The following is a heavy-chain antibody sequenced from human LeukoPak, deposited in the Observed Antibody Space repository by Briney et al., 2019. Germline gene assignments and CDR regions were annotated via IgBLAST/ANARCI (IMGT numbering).Heavy chain of an antibody. CDR2: ISGSGGST. D-gene: IGHD3-22*01. CDR3: ANPTIHYYDSSGYYYTGDAFDI. J-gene: IGHJ3*02. Sequence: GGSLRLSCAASGFTFSSYAMSWVRQAPGKGLEWVSAISGSGGSTYYADSVKGRFTISRDNSKNTLYLQMNSLRAEDTAVYYCANPTIHYYDSSGYYYTGDAFDIWGQGTMVTVSS. CDR1: GFTFSSYA. V-gene: IGHV3-23*01.